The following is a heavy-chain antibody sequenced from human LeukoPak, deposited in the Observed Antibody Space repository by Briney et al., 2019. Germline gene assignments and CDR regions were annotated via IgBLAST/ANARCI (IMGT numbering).Heavy chain of an antibody. CDR3: AAYRGAHHKTFDY. D-gene: IGHD1-26*01. CDR1: GFTFSSYG. V-gene: IGHV3-7*03. J-gene: IGHJ4*02. CDR2: IKEDESEK. Sequence: GGSLRLSCATSGFTFSSYGMHWVRQAPGKGLQWVANIKEDESEKDYVDSVKGRFTTSRDDAKNSLDLQMNSLRVEDTAVYYCAAYRGAHHKTFDYWGRGTLVTVSS.